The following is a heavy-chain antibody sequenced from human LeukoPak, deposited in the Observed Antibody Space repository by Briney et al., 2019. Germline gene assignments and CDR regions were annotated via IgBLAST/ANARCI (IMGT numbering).Heavy chain of an antibody. CDR1: GYTFTSYD. Sequence: ASVKVSCKASGYTFTSYDINWVRQATGQGLEWMGWMNPNGGNTGYAQKFQGRVTMTRNTSISTAYMELSSLRSEDTAVYYCARGITMVRGVIPFYWGQGTLVTVSS. CDR2: MNPNGGNT. CDR3: ARGITMVRGVIPFY. J-gene: IGHJ4*02. V-gene: IGHV1-8*01. D-gene: IGHD3-10*01.